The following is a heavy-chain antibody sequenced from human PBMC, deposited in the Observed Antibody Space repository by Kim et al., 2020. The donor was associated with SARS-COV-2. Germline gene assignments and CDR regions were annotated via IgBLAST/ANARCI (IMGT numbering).Heavy chain of an antibody. CDR3: ATAYYTGYSSSWYQNGEYFQH. Sequence: GGSLRLSCAASGFTFSSYAMSWVRQAPGKGLEWVSAISGSGGSTYYADSVKGRFTISRDNSKNTLYLQMNSLRAEDTAVYYCATAYYTGYSSSWYQNGEYFQHWGQGTLVTVSS. J-gene: IGHJ1*01. V-gene: IGHV3-23*01. CDR1: GFTFSSYA. CDR2: ISGSGGST. D-gene: IGHD6-13*01.